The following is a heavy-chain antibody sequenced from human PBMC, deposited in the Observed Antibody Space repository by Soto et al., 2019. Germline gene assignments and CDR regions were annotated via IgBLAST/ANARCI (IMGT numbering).Heavy chain of an antibody. CDR2: IYWDDDK. J-gene: IGHJ6*02. D-gene: IGHD2-15*01. V-gene: IGHV2-5*02. Sequence: QITLKESGPTLVKPTQTLTLTCTFSGFSLSTSGVGVAWIRQPPGKALEWLALIYWDDDKSYRPSLETRLTITKDTSKNPVVLTMNNADSVDTATYYCAYLPCSGGSCYWFTYYGMEVWGQGTTGSVYS. CDR1: GFSLSTSGVG. CDR3: AYLPCSGGSCYWFTYYGMEV.